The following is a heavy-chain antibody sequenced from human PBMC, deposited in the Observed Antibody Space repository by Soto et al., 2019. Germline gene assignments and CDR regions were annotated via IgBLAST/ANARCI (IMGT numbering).Heavy chain of an antibody. V-gene: IGHV4-59*01. CDR2: IYYSGST. CDR1: GGSISSYY. CDR3: ARGLSSGWSYYFDY. Sequence: PSETLSLTCTVSGGSISSYYWSWIRQPPGKGLEWIGYIYYSGSTNYNPSLKSRVTISVDTSKNQFSLKLSSVTAADTAVYYCARGLSSGWSYYFDYWGQGTLVTVSS. D-gene: IGHD6-19*01. J-gene: IGHJ4*02.